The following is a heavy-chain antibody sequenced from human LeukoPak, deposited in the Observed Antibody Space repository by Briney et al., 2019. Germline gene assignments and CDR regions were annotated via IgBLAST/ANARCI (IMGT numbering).Heavy chain of an antibody. CDR2: IIPIFGIA. Sequence: SVKVSCKASGGTFSSYAISWVRQAPGQGLEWMGMIIPIFGIANYAQKFPGRVTITADKSTSTAYMELSSLRSEDTAVYYCARDDTTGDYGFDYWGQGTLVTVSS. J-gene: IGHJ4*02. V-gene: IGHV1-69*04. CDR1: GGTFSSYA. CDR3: ARDDTTGDYGFDY. D-gene: IGHD4/OR15-4a*01.